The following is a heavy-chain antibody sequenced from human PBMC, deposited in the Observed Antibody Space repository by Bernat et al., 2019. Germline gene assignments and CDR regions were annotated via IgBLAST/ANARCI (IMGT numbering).Heavy chain of an antibody. D-gene: IGHD3-3*01. CDR1: GGSISSYY. J-gene: IGHJ5*02. Sequence: QVQLQESGPGLVKSSETLSLTCTVSGGSISSYYWSWIRQPPGKGLEHIGYIYSTGNTNFNPALKSRVTISIDTSKNQFSLKLSSVTAADTAVYYCARLGITIFGVVNFDQNWFDPWGQGTLVTVSS. CDR2: IYSTGNT. V-gene: IGHV4-4*09. CDR3: ARLGITIFGVVNFDQNWFDP.